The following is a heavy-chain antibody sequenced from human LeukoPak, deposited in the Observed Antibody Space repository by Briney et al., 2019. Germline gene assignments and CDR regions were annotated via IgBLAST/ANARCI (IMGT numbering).Heavy chain of an antibody. V-gene: IGHV1-69*13. D-gene: IGHD5-12*01. J-gene: IGHJ4*02. Sequence: GASVKVSCKASGGTFSSYAISWVRQAPGQGLEWMGGIIPIFGTANYAQKFQGRVTITADESTSTAYMELSSLRSEDTAVYYCAKERGYSGYDPKYFDYWGQGTLVTVSS. CDR1: GGTFSSYA. CDR3: AKERGYSGYDPKYFDY. CDR2: IIPIFGTA.